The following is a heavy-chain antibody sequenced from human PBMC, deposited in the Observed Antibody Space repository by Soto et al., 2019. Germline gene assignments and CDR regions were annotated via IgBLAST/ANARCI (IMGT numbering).Heavy chain of an antibody. Sequence: SETLSLTCNVSGGAIDSGGYYWCWIRQHPGKGLEWIGYIYYSGSTYYNPSLKSRVSISIDTSKNQFSLELISVTAADTAVYYCARVGTSYARRGLDVWGQGTTVTVSS. CDR1: GGAIDSGGYY. V-gene: IGHV4-31*03. CDR2: IYYSGST. CDR3: ARVGTSYARRGLDV. J-gene: IGHJ6*02. D-gene: IGHD7-27*01.